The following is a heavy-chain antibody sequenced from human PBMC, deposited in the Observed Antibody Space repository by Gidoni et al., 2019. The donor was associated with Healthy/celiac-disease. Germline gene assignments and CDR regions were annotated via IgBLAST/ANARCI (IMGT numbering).Heavy chain of an antibody. J-gene: IGHJ6*02. V-gene: IGHV1-69*06. D-gene: IGHD5-12*01. Sequence: QVQLVQSGAEVKKPGSSVKVSCKASGATFSSYAISWVRQAPGQGLEWMGGIIPIFGTANYAQKFQGRVTITADKSTSTAYMELSSLRSEDTAVYYCARGNEDIVASGRGPYYYYYYGMDVWGQGTTVTVSS. CDR2: IIPIFGTA. CDR1: GATFSSYA. CDR3: ARGNEDIVASGRGPYYYYYYGMDV.